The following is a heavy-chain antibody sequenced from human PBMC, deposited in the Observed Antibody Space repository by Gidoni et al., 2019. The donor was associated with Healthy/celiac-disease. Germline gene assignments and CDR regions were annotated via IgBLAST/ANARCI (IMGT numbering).Heavy chain of an antibody. V-gene: IGHV1-69*01. D-gene: IGHD3-3*01. CDR1: GGTFSSYA. Sequence: QVQLVQSGAEVKKPGSSVKVSCKASGGTFSSYAISWVRQAPGQGLEWMGGIIPILGTANYAQKFQGRVTITADESTSTAYMELSSLRSEDTAVYYCAREGYDFWSGHQYYYYYGMDVWGQGTTVTVAS. J-gene: IGHJ6*02. CDR2: IIPILGTA. CDR3: AREGYDFWSGHQYYYYYGMDV.